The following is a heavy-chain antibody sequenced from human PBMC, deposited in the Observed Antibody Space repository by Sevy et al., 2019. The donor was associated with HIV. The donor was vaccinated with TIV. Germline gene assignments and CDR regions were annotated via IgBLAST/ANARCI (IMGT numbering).Heavy chain of an antibody. CDR1: GFIFSDFY. V-gene: IGHV3-11*01. Sequence: GGSLRLSCAASGFIFSDFYMSWVRQAPGKGLEWISYISSRGSTIYYADSVKGRFTISRDNAKNSLYLQMNSLTAEDTAVYYCARDHVVVEPLANYGMDVWGQGTTVTV. D-gene: IGHD2-2*01. CDR3: ARDHVVVEPLANYGMDV. CDR2: ISSRGSTI. J-gene: IGHJ6*02.